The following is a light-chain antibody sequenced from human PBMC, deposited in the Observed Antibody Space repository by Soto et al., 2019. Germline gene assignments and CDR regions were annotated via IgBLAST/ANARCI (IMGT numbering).Light chain of an antibody. CDR1: RSDVGSHNL. J-gene: IGLJ1*01. V-gene: IGLV2-23*01. CDR3: CSNAAGSTYV. CDR2: GAS. Sequence: QSALTQPASVSGSPGQSITISCTGTRSDVGSHNLVSWYQQFPGKAPKLIIFGASKRPSGVSNRFSGSKSGSTASLTISGLQAEDEADYYCCSNAAGSTYVFGSGTKVTVL.